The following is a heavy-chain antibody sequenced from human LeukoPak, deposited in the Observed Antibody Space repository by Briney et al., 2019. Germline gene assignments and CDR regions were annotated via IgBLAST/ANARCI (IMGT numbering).Heavy chain of an antibody. CDR1: GYTFTGYY. V-gene: IGHV1-2*02. CDR2: INPNSGGT. D-gene: IGHD2-15*01. J-gene: IGHJ5*02. Sequence: GASVKVSCKASGYTFTGYYMHWVRQAPGQGLEWMGWINPNSGGTNYAQKFQGRVTMTRDTSISTAYMELSRLRSDDTAVYYCARPPYCSGGSCYSEFAMDWFDPWGQGTLVTVSS. CDR3: ARPPYCSGGSCYSEFAMDWFDP.